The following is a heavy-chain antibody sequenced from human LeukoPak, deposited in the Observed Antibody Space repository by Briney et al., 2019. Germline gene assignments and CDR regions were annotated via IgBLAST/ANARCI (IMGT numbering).Heavy chain of an antibody. V-gene: IGHV3-23*01. CDR2: ISGSGGST. Sequence: PGGSLRLSCAASGFTFDDYAMHWVRQAPGKGLEWVSAISGSGGSTYYADSVKGRFTISRDNSKNTLYLQMNSLRAEDTAVYYCAKPLIAVAGTLYFDYWGQGTLVTVSS. D-gene: IGHD6-19*01. J-gene: IGHJ4*02. CDR3: AKPLIAVAGTLYFDY. CDR1: GFTFDDYA.